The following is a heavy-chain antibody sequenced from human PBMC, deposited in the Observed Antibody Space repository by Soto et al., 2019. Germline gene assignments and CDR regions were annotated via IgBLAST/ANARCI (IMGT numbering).Heavy chain of an antibody. CDR2: ISAYKTNI. CDR3: VRDLDGSGAYYTDF. D-gene: IGHD3-10*01. J-gene: IGHJ4*02. Sequence: ASVKVSCKASGYTFPNYGITWVRQAPGQGLEWMGWISAYKTNIKYAQKFQGRVTLTTDTSTSTAYMELRSLRSDDTAIYYCVRDLDGSGAYYTDFWGRGTLVTVSS. CDR1: GYTFPNYG. V-gene: IGHV1-18*01.